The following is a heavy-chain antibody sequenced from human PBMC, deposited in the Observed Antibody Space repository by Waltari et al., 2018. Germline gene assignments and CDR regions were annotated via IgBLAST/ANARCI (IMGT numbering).Heavy chain of an antibody. CDR1: GGSISSSSYY. Sequence: QLQLQESGPGLVKPSETLSLTCTVSGGSISSSSYYWGWIRQPPGKGLEWIGSIYYSWSTYYNPSLKSRVTISVDTSKNQFSLKLSSVTAADTAVYYCARRGRGYYYMDVWGKGTTVTVSS. V-gene: IGHV4-39*01. D-gene: IGHD3-10*01. J-gene: IGHJ6*03. CDR2: IYYSWST. CDR3: ARRGRGYYYMDV.